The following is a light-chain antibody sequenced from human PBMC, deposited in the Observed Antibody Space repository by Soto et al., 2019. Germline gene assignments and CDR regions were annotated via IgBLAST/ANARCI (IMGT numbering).Light chain of an antibody. Sequence: QSVLTQPRSVSGSPGQSVTISCTGTSSDVGGYNYVSWYQQYPGKAPKVMIYAVTKRPSGVPDRISGSKSGNTASLTISGLKAEDEADYYCCSYAGSYTHYVFGTGTKLTVL. CDR3: CSYAGSYTHYV. CDR1: SSDVGGYNY. V-gene: IGLV2-11*01. CDR2: AVT. J-gene: IGLJ1*01.